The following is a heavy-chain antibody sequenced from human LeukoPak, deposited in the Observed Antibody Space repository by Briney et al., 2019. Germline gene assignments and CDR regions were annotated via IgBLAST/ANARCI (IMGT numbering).Heavy chain of an antibody. V-gene: IGHV4-34*01. Sequence: SETLSLTCAAYGGSFSGYYWSWIRQPLGKGLEWIGDINHRGYSNCNPSLKSRVTISEDTSKNQFSLKLSSVTAADTAVYYCARDDMAPARDAFDIWGQGTMVSVSS. CDR3: ARDDMAPARDAFDI. CDR2: INHRGYS. CDR1: GGSFSGYY. D-gene: IGHD2-2*01. J-gene: IGHJ3*02.